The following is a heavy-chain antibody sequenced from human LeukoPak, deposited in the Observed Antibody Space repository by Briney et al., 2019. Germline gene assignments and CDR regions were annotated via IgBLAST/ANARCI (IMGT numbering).Heavy chain of an antibody. Sequence: SETLSLTCSVSGGSIGTYYWSWIRQPPGKGLEWIGYVYYNGNTNYNPSLKSRVTISVDTSKNQFSLKLNSVTAADTAVYFFXXXXXVTARYYFDFWGQGTLVTVSS. CDR2: VYYNGNT. D-gene: IGHD2-21*02. V-gene: IGHV4-59*08. CDR3: XXXXXVTARYYFDF. J-gene: IGHJ4*02. CDR1: GGSIGTYY.